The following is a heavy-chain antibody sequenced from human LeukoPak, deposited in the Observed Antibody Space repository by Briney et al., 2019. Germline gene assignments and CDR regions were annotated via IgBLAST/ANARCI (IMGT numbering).Heavy chain of an antibody. D-gene: IGHD2-2*01. CDR2: IWPSGST. Sequence: SETLSHTCSVSGGSISSGPYFWSWIRQSPGQGLEWIGYIWPSGSTNYNPSLSGRVAISLDKSRNHFTLMVTAVTAADTAVYYCARYCSSTSCYDAFDYWGQGTLVTVSS. V-gene: IGHV4-30-2*06. J-gene: IGHJ4*02. CDR1: GGSISSGPYF. CDR3: ARYCSSTSCYDAFDY.